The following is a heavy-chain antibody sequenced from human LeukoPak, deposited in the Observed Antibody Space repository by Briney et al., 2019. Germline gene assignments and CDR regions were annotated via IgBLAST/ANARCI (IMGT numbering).Heavy chain of an antibody. J-gene: IGHJ6*03. CDR1: GGSISSYY. Sequence: KPSETLSLTCTVSGGSISSYYWSWIRQPPGKGLEWIGYIYYSGSTNYNPSLKSRVTISVDTSKNQFSLKLSSVTAADTAVYYCARDSGPYYYYYMDVWGKGTTVTVSS. V-gene: IGHV4-59*01. CDR2: IYYSGST. D-gene: IGHD6-25*01. CDR3: ARDSGPYYYYYMDV.